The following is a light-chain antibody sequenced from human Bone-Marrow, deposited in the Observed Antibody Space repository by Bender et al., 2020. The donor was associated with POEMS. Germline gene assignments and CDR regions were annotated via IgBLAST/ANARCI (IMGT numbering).Light chain of an antibody. V-gene: IGLV1-44*01. CDR2: SNY. CDR1: DSNFGGNN. Sequence: QSVLTQPPSASGTPGQSVIISCSGTDSNFGGNNVNWYQHLPGTAPRLVVYSNYQRPSGVPARFSGSKSGTSASLAISDIQSEDEGDYYCCSYAGSSTVIFGGGTKLTVL. CDR3: CSYAGSSTVI. J-gene: IGLJ2*01.